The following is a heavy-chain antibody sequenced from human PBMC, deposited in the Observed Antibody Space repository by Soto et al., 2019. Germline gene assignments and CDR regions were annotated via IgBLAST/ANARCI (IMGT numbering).Heavy chain of an antibody. Sequence: QITLKESGPTLVKPTETLTLTCTFSGFSLTTTGVGVGWIRQPPGKALEWLAIIFWDDDKRYSLSLKSRLTITRDTSKNQVVFTMTQMGPVDTATYYCARSLASWVNVFDIWGQGTMVAVSS. V-gene: IGHV2-5*02. D-gene: IGHD1-26*01. CDR3: ARSLASWVNVFDI. CDR2: IFWDDDK. J-gene: IGHJ3*02. CDR1: GFSLTTTGVG.